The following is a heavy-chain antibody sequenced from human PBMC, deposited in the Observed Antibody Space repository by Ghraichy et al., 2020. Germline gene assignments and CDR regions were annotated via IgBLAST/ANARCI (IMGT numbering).Heavy chain of an antibody. D-gene: IGHD6-13*01. V-gene: IGHV3-23*01. Sequence: GESLNISCAVSGFTFETYAMTWVRQAPGKGLEWVSAIGGSGAFTNYADSVKGRFTISRDNSKNTVFLQMNTLRAEDTAIYYCAKHTVGVAASGLDHWGQGTLVTVSA. CDR1: GFTFETYA. CDR2: IGGSGAFT. CDR3: AKHTVGVAASGLDH. J-gene: IGHJ4*02.